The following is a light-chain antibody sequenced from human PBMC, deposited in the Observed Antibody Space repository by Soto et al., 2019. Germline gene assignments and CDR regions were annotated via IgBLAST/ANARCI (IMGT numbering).Light chain of an antibody. CDR2: GAS. CDR1: QSVSRN. CDR3: QQYNNWPPA. J-gene: IGKJ1*01. Sequence: EIVMTQSPATLSVSPGERATLSCRASQSVSRNLAWYQQKFGQAPRLLIYGASTRATGIPARFSGIGSGTEFTLTISSLQSEDSAVYYCQQYNNWPPAFVQGTKVEIK. V-gene: IGKV3-15*01.